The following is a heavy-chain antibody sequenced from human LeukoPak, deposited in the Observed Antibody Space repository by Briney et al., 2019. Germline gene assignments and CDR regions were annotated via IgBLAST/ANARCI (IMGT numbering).Heavy chain of an antibody. J-gene: IGHJ4*02. D-gene: IGHD6-19*01. CDR1: GFTFSSYW. Sequence: PGGSLRLSCVASGFTFSSYWMAWVRQAPGRGLEWLANIKQDGRDKYYVDSVKGRFTISRDNAKNSLYLQMNNLRVEDTAVYYCARAGYTSGYDYWGQGTLVTVSS. CDR2: IKQDGRDK. CDR3: ARAGYTSGYDY. V-gene: IGHV3-7*01.